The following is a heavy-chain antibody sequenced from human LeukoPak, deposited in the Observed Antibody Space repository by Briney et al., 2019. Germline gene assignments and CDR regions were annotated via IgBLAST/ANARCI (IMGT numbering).Heavy chain of an antibody. Sequence: KTSGTLSLTCTVSGGSISSYYWSWIRQPPGKGLEWIGYIYYSGSTNYNPSLKSRVTISVDTSKNQFSLKLSSVTAADTAVYYCARRSSSSWYEANWFDPWGQGTLVTVSS. CDR2: IYYSGST. D-gene: IGHD6-13*01. J-gene: IGHJ5*02. CDR1: GGSISSYY. V-gene: IGHV4-59*08. CDR3: ARRSSSSWYEANWFDP.